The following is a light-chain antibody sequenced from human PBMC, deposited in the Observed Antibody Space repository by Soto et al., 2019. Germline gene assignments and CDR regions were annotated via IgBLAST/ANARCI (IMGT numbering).Light chain of an antibody. CDR3: TAHTTSYTLV. CDR1: SSDIGAYKY. J-gene: IGLJ2*01. Sequence: QSALTQPASVSGSPGQTITISCSGTSSDIGAYKYVSWYQQHPGKVPKLIIYDVSDRPSGVSNRFSGSKSGNTASLTISGXRPEDEADYYCTAHTTSYTLVLGGGTKLTVL. CDR2: DVS. V-gene: IGLV2-14*03.